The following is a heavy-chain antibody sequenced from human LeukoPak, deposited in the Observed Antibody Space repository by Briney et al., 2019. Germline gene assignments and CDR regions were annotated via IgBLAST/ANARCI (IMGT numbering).Heavy chain of an antibody. CDR1: GGSISSSNW. Sequence: PSETLSLTCAVSGGSISSSNWWSWVRQPPGKGLEWIGEIYHSGSTNYNPSLKSRVTISVDKSKNRFSLKLSSVTAADTAVYYCASLGGYYDSSGYLSYFDYWGQGTLVTVSS. CDR3: ASLGGYYDSSGYLSYFDY. J-gene: IGHJ4*02. D-gene: IGHD3-22*01. CDR2: IYHSGST. V-gene: IGHV4-4*02.